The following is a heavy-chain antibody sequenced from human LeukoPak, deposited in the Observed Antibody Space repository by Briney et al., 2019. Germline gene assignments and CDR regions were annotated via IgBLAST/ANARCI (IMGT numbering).Heavy chain of an antibody. J-gene: IGHJ3*02. Sequence: GGSLRLSCAASEFSVSDKYMTWVRQAPGKGLEWLSIIYSGGDTHYSDSVKGRFTISRDNSKNTVYLQVNSLRAEDTAVYYCARVFVRGAALSGFDIWGQGTMVSVSS. CDR2: IYSGGDT. D-gene: IGHD1-26*01. CDR1: EFSVSDKY. V-gene: IGHV3-53*01. CDR3: ARVFVRGAALSGFDI.